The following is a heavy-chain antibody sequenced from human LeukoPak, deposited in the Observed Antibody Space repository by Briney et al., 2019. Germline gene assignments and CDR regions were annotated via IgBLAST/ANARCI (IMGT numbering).Heavy chain of an antibody. V-gene: IGHV3-11*04. D-gene: IGHD5-18*01. Sequence: GGSLRLSCAASGFTFSDYYMSWIRQAPGKGLEWVSYISSSGSTVYYADSVKGRFTISRDNAKNSLYLQMNRLRAEDTAVYYCARERGDGDSYGYDYFDYWGRGTLVTVSS. CDR2: ISSSGSTV. CDR3: ARERGDGDSYGYDYFDY. J-gene: IGHJ4*02. CDR1: GFTFSDYY.